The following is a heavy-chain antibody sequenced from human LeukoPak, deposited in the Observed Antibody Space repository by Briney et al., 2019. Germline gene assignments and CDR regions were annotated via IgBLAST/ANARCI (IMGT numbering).Heavy chain of an antibody. V-gene: IGHV1-2*02. CDR2: INPDSGGT. CDR1: GYTFTGYY. Sequence: ASVKVSCKASGYTFTGYYMHWVRQAPGQGLEWMGWINPDSGGTNYAQKFQGRVTMTRDTSISTAYMELSRLRSDDTAVYYCARLHNALPTYYDFWSGYEETVNWFDPWGQGTLVTVSS. J-gene: IGHJ5*02. CDR3: ARLHNALPTYYDFWSGYEETVNWFDP. D-gene: IGHD3-3*01.